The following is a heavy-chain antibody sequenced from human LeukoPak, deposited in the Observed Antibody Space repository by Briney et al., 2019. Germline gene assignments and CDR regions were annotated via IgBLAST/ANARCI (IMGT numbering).Heavy chain of an antibody. CDR2: ISSDGVST. Sequence: GGSLRLSCAASGFTFSSYTMHWVRQAPGKGLEYVSAISSDGVSTYYANSVKGRFTISRDNSKNTLFLQMGSLRAEDMAVYYCARGYQGGSSWYYFDDWGQGILVTVSS. J-gene: IGHJ4*02. CDR1: GFTFSSYT. D-gene: IGHD6-13*01. CDR3: ARGYQGGSSWYYFDD. V-gene: IGHV3-64*01.